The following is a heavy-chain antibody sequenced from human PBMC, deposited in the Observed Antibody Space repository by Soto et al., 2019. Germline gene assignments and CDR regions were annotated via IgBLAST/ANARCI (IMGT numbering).Heavy chain of an antibody. V-gene: IGHV3-30*18. Sequence: QVQLVESGGGVVQPGRSLRLSCAASGFTFSSYGMHWVRQAPGKGLEWVAVISYDGSNKYYADSVKGRFTISRDNSKNRLYLQMNSLIDEDTAGYYCAKAGGAKYYYDSSGYYALDYWGQGTLVTVSS. CDR3: AKAGGAKYYYDSSGYYALDY. D-gene: IGHD3-22*01. J-gene: IGHJ4*02. CDR2: ISYDGSNK. CDR1: GFTFSSYG.